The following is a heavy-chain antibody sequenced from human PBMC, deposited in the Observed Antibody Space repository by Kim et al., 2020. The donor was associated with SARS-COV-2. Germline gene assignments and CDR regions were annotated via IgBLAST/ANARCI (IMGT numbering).Heavy chain of an antibody. CDR2: IHTSGGGT. CDR3: AKERTSTPSDY. J-gene: IGHJ4*02. V-gene: IGHV3-23*01. CDR1: GFSLRNYD. D-gene: IGHD2-15*01. Sequence: GGSLRLSCAASGFSLRNYDMSWVRQAPGKGLEWVSTIHTSGGGTYYADSVKGRFTISRDESKNTLYLQMNSLRAEDTAAYYCAKERTSTPSDYWGQGTLVIVSS.